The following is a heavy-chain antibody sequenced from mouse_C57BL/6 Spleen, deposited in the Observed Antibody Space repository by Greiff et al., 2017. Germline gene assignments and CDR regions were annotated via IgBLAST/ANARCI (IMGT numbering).Heavy chain of an antibody. D-gene: IGHD1-1*01. V-gene: IGHV1-39*01. J-gene: IGHJ1*03. CDR2: INPNYGTT. Sequence: VQLQQSGPELVKPGASVTISCKASGYSFTDYNMNWVKQSNGKSLEWIGVINPNYGTTSYTPKFKGKATLTVDQSSSTAYMQLNSRTSEDAAVYYCATGTLRGDWYLDVWGTGTTVTVSS. CDR1: GYSFTDYN. CDR3: ATGTLRGDWYLDV.